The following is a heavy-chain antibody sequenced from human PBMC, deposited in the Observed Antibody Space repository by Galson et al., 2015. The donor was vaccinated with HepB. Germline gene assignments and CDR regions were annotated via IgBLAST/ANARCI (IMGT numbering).Heavy chain of an antibody. J-gene: IGHJ4*02. V-gene: IGHV4-31*03. CDR1: GSSFSSGGHY. CDR3: AAAATATTAYYVDH. Sequence: TLSLTCTVSGSSFSSGGHYWTWIRQHPGKCLEWLCYIYYSGSSYSNPSLKNRVTILTDTSKNQFSLTLSSLTAADTAVYYCAAAATATTAYYVDHWGQGTLVSVSS. CDR2: IYYSGSS. D-gene: IGHD4-17*01.